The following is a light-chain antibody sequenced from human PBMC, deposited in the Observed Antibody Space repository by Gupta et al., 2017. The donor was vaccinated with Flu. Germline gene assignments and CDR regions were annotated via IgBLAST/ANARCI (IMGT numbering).Light chain of an antibody. CDR2: KAS. J-gene: IGKJ2*02. CDR3: QHENSSPCT. V-gene: IGKV1-5*03. Sequence: PSTLSASVGDRVTITCRASQSFSSWLAWYQQKPGKAPKVLIYKASSLESGVPSRFSGSGSGTEFTLTISSLQPDDFATYYCQHENSSPCTFGQGTKVEIK. CDR1: QSFSSW.